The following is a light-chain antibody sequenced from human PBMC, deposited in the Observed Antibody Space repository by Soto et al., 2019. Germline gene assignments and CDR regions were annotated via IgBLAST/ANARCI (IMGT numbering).Light chain of an antibody. CDR3: LQSLQTPRT. J-gene: IGKJ2*01. CDR1: QSLLHSNGYNY. V-gene: IGKV2-28*01. CDR2: LGS. Sequence: DSVMTQSPLSLPVTPGEPASISCRSSQSLLHSNGYNYLDWYLQKPGQSPQLLIYLGSSRASGVPDRLSGSGSGTEFTLKISRVEAEDVGVYYCLQSLQTPRTFGQGTKLEIK.